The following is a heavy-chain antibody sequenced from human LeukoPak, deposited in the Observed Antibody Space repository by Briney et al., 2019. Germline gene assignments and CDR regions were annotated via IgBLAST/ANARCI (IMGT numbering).Heavy chain of an antibody. J-gene: IGHJ4*02. CDR1: GFTFSSYS. Sequence: TGGSLRLSCAASGFTFSSYSMNWVRQAPGRGLEWVSYISSGSSTIYYADSVRGRFTISRDNAKNSLNLQMNSLRAEDTAVYYCARGAYYYEDWGQGTLVTVSS. CDR3: ARGAYYYED. CDR2: ISSGSSTI. D-gene: IGHD3-22*01. V-gene: IGHV3-48*01.